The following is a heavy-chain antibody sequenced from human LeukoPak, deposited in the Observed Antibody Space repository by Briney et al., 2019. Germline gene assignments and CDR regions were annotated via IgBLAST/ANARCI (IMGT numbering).Heavy chain of an antibody. D-gene: IGHD4-23*01. Sequence: SETLSLTCTVSGGSISSYYWSWIRQPPGKGLEWLGYIYYSGNTKYNPSLKSRVTISVDTSKNQFSLKLSSVTAADTAVYYCARDYGGKFDYWGQGTLVTVSS. J-gene: IGHJ4*02. V-gene: IGHV4-59*01. CDR1: GGSISSYY. CDR2: IYYSGNT. CDR3: ARDYGGKFDY.